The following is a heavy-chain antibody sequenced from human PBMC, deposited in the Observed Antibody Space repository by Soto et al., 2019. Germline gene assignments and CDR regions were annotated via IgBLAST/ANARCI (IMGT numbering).Heavy chain of an antibody. J-gene: IGHJ4*02. Sequence: SETLSLTCAVYGGSFSGYYWSWIRQPPGKGLEWIGEINHSGSTNYNPSLKSRVTISVDTSKNQFSLKLSSVTAADTAVYYCARRGVSRYSSGWLTVDYWGQGTLVTVSS. D-gene: IGHD6-19*01. CDR2: INHSGST. V-gene: IGHV4-34*01. CDR1: GGSFSGYY. CDR3: ARRGVSRYSSGWLTVDY.